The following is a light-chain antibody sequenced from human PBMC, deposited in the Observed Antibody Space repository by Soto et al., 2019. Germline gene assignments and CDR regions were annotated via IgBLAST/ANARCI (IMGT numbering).Light chain of an antibody. Sequence: DIQMTQSPSTLPASVGDRVTITCRASQSSDRWLAWYQQRPGKAPKILIYHASSLETGVPSRFSGSGSGTEFTLTISSLRPDDFATYYCQQYNDYSAWTFGQGTKVDIK. CDR2: HAS. J-gene: IGKJ1*01. CDR1: QSSDRW. V-gene: IGKV1-5*01. CDR3: QQYNDYSAWT.